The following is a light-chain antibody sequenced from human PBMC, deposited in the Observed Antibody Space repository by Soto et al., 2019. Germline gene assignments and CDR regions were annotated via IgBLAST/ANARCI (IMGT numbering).Light chain of an antibody. Sequence: EIVLTQSPATLSSFPGDRAALSCRTSQSVSSDLAWYQQKPGQAPRLLIYGASTRATGIPARFSGSGSGTEFTLTISSLQSEDFAVYYCHHYSSWPPYTFGQGTRLEIK. J-gene: IGKJ5*01. CDR3: HHYSSWPPYT. CDR2: GAS. CDR1: QSVSSD. V-gene: IGKV3D-15*01.